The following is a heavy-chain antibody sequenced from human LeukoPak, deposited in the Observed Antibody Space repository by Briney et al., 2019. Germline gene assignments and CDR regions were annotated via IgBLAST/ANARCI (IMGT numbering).Heavy chain of an antibody. CDR3: ARDPYSGGYGAYYYYYMDV. V-gene: IGHV3-11*04. D-gene: IGHD6-19*01. J-gene: IGHJ6*03. CDR2: ISRGGSST. CDR1: GFTFSDYY. Sequence: GGSLRLSCAASGFTFSDYYMSWIRQAPGKGLEWVSYISRGGSSTYYADSVRGRFTISRDNAENSLYLQMNSLRDEDTAVYYCARDPYSGGYGAYYYYYMDVWGKGTTVTVSS.